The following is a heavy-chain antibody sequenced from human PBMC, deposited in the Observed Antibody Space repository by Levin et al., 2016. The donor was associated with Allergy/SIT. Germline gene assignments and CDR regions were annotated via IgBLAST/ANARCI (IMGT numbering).Heavy chain of an antibody. CDR2: TRNKANSYTT. J-gene: IGHJ4*02. CDR1: GFTFSDHY. Sequence: GESLKISCAASGFTFSDHYMDWVRQAPGKGLEWVGRTRNKANSYTTEYAASVKGRFTISRDDSKNSLYLQMNSLKTEDTAVYYCAREGDGYRFDYWGQGTLVTVSS. D-gene: IGHD5-24*01. V-gene: IGHV3-72*01. CDR3: AREGDGYRFDY.